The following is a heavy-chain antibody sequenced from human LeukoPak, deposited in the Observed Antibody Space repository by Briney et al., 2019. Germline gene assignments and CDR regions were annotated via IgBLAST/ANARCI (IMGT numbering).Heavy chain of an antibody. J-gene: IGHJ4*02. CDR2: VNSDGTTT. Sequence: PGGSLRLSCAASGFTFSSYWMHWVRQAPGKGLVWVSRVNSDGTTTSYADSVKGRFTISRDNAKNTLSLQMNSLRADDTAVYYCASSSGTAMDVNSWGQGTLVTVS. CDR3: ASSSGTAMDVNS. D-gene: IGHD5-18*01. CDR1: GFTFSSYW. V-gene: IGHV3-74*01.